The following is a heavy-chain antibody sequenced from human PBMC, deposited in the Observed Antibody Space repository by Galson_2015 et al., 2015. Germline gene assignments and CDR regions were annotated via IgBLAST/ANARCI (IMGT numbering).Heavy chain of an antibody. D-gene: IGHD6-19*01. V-gene: IGHV3-74*01. CDR1: GFTFSSYW. J-gene: IGHJ4*02. CDR3: ARVPVDGSGDFDY. CDR2: IKGDGSSI. Sequence: SLRLSCAASGFTFSSYWMHWVRQVPGKGPMWVSRIKGDGSSIIYADSVKGRFTISRDNTKNTVWLQMNSLRVEDTAVYYCARVPVDGSGDFDYWGQGTLVTVSS.